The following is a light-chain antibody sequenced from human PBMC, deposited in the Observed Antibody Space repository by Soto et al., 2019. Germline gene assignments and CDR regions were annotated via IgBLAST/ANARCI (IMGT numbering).Light chain of an antibody. CDR3: QHYSNSPRT. CDR1: QSVSSN. Sequence: EIVMTQSPATLSVSPGERATLSCRASQSVSSNLASYQQKPGHAPRLLIYGASARATGIPARFSGSGSGTDFTLTIIRLQSEDFAVYYGQHYSNSPRTFGEGTKVEIK. CDR2: GAS. J-gene: IGKJ1*01. V-gene: IGKV3-15*01.